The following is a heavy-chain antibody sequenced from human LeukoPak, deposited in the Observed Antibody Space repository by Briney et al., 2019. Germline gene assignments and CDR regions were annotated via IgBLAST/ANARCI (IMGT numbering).Heavy chain of an antibody. CDR2: ISGSGGST. D-gene: IGHD4-23*01. J-gene: IGHJ3*02. CDR1: GFTFSSYA. Sequence: GGSLRLSCAASGFTFSSYAMSGVGRGPGKGLEWVSAISGSGGSTDYADSVKGRFTISRGNSKNTLYLQMNSLRAEDTAVYYCAKDELLEVACDIWGQGTMVTVSS. V-gene: IGHV3-23*01. CDR3: AKDELLEVACDI.